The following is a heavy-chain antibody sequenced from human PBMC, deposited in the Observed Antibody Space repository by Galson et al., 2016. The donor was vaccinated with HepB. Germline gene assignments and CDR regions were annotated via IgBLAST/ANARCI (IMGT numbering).Heavy chain of an antibody. CDR1: GFIFSNYA. V-gene: IGHV3-30-3*01. Sequence: SLRLSCAASGFIFSNYAMHWVRQAPGKGLAWVAVISSAGSNKHYADSVKGRFTISRDNSKNTLYLQMNSLRAEDTAVYYCASPGGTWVTHFDYWGQGTLVTVSS. J-gene: IGHJ4*02. D-gene: IGHD3-16*01. CDR2: ISSAGSNK. CDR3: ASPGGTWVTHFDY.